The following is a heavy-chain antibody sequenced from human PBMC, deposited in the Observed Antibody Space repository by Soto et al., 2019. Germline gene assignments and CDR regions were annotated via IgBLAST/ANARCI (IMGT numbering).Heavy chain of an antibody. CDR2: IYHTGST. CDR1: GGSISTVGHY. V-gene: IGHV4-31*03. CDR3: ARATGTLRSRNCDY. D-gene: IGHD1-1*01. Sequence: SETLSLTCSVSGGSISTVGHYWTWIRQPPGKGLEWIGSIYHTGSTYYSKSLRSRLTMPVDTSKSQFSLRLSSVTAADTAVYYCARATGTLRSRNCDYWGQGSLVTVSS. J-gene: IGHJ4*02.